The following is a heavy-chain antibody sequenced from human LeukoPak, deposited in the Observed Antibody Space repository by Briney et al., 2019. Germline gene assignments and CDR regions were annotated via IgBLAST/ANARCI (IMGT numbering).Heavy chain of an antibody. J-gene: IGHJ4*02. CDR1: GYTFSSYG. CDR2: INTNTGNP. V-gene: IGHV7-4-1*02. CDR3: ATEYCSSTSCYEYYFDY. Sequence: GASVKVSCKASGYTFSSYGMNWVRQAPGQGLEWMGWINTNTGNPTYAQGFTGRFVFSLDTSVSTAYLQISSLKAEDTAVYYCATEYCSSTSCYEYYFDYWGQGTLVTVSS. D-gene: IGHD2-2*01.